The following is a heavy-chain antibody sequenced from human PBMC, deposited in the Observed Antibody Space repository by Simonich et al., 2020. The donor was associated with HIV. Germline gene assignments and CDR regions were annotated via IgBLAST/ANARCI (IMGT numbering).Heavy chain of an antibody. Sequence: QVQLVQSGAEVKKPGASVKVSCKASGYTFTSYDIHWVRQATGQGLEWIGWMNPNSGNTEYAQKFQSRVTITRDTSINTAYMELSSLKSEDTAVYYCARALRWFDPWGQGTLVTVSS. J-gene: IGHJ5*02. CDR3: ARALRWFDP. V-gene: IGHV1-8*03. CDR1: GYTFTSYD. D-gene: IGHD3-16*02. CDR2: MNPNSGNT.